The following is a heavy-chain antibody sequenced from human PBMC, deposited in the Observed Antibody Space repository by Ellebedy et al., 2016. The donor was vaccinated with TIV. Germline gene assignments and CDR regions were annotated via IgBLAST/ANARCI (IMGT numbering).Heavy chain of an antibody. V-gene: IGHV3-11*06. Sequence: GESLKISCAAAGFTFSDYYMIWMRQAPGKGLEWLSYISYDASYTNHAASVKGRFTISRDNAKKSVFLQMTSLRAEDTAMYFCARMGGSTRSNWFDPWGQGTLVTVSS. D-gene: IGHD2-2*01. CDR3: ARMGGSTRSNWFDP. CDR2: ISYDASYT. CDR1: GFTFSDYY. J-gene: IGHJ5*02.